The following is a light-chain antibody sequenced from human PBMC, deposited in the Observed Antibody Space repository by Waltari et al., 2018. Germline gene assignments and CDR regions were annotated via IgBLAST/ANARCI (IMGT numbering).Light chain of an antibody. CDR1: SSNIGSNA. CDR2: SNN. Sequence: QSVLTQPPSTSGTPGQRVTISCSGSSSNIGSNAVNWYQQLPGTAPRLLIYSNNTRPSGVPDRFAGSKSGTSASLAISGRRSQDEADYYCAAWDDSLDGSWVFGGGTILTVL. CDR3: AAWDDSLDGSWV. J-gene: IGLJ3*02. V-gene: IGLV1-44*01.